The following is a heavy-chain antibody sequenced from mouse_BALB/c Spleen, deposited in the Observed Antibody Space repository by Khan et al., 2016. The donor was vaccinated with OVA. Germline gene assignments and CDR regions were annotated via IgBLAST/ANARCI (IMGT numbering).Heavy chain of an antibody. CDR2: IYPGSDNA. V-gene: IGHV1-81*01. D-gene: IGHD2-3*01. Sequence: LVESGPELVKPGASVKMSCKASGYTFTYYVITWVKQRTGQGLEWIGEIYPGSDNAYYNERFKGKAILTADKSSNTTHMQLSSLTSEDSAVYFCARGDGYYVYFDYWGQGTTLTVSS. CDR3: ARGDGYYVYFDY. CDR1: GYTFTYYV. J-gene: IGHJ2*01.